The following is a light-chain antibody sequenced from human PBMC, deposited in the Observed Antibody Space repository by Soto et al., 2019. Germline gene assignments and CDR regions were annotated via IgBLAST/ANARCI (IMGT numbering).Light chain of an antibody. Sequence: DIQMTQSPSTLSASVGDRATITCRASQSINTWLAWYRQKPGKAPNLLIYKASSLESGVPSRFSGSGSGTEFTLTISSLQPDDFATYYCQQYNTYPWTFGQGTKVEIK. CDR3: QQYNTYPWT. CDR1: QSINTW. CDR2: KAS. J-gene: IGKJ1*01. V-gene: IGKV1-5*03.